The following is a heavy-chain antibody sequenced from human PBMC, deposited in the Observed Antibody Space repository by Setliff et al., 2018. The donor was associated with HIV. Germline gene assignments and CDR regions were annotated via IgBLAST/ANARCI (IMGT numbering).Heavy chain of an antibody. CDR3: ARASGAKYYYGMDV. CDR1: GASLGSGTYF. D-gene: IGHD1-26*01. Sequence: PSETLSLTCSVSGASLGSGTYFWNWVRQSPGKGLEWIGYMSDIGSTYYNPSLKSRVTISADTSRNGFSLNLNSVTAADTAVYFCARASGAKYYYGMDVWGQGNTVTVSS. V-gene: IGHV4-30-4*08. CDR2: MSDIGST. J-gene: IGHJ6*02.